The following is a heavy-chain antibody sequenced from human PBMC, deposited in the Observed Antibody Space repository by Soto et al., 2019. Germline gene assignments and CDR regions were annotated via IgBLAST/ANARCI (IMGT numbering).Heavy chain of an antibody. CDR3: ASLGSGYPAPDDAFDI. CDR1: GYSFTSYW. D-gene: IGHD3-3*01. Sequence: GESLKISCKGSGYSFTSYWIGWVRQMPGKGLEWMGIIYPGDSDTRYSPSFQGQVTISADKSISTAYLQWSSLKASDTAMYYCASLGSGYPAPDDAFDIWGQGTMVTVSS. J-gene: IGHJ3*02. CDR2: IYPGDSDT. V-gene: IGHV5-51*01.